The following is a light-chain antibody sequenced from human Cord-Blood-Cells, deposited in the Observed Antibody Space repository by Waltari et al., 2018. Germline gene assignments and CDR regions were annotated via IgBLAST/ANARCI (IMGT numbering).Light chain of an antibody. V-gene: IGKV3-20*01. Sequence: EIVLTQSPGTLSLSPGERATLPCRASQSVSRSYLAWYQQKPGQAPRLLIYGASSRATGIPDRSSGSGSGTDFTLTISRLEPEDFAVYYCQQYGSSPYTFGQGTKLEIK. CDR1: QSVSRSY. CDR3: QQYGSSPYT. J-gene: IGKJ2*01. CDR2: GAS.